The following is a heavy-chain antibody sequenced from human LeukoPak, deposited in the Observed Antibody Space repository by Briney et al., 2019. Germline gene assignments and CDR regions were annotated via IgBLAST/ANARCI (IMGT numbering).Heavy chain of an antibody. D-gene: IGHD6-6*01. CDR3: ATVGRSTRPGY. Sequence: GGSLRLSCGASGFTFSSSEMNWVRQAPGKGLEWLSYISPSGSSIYYADSVKGRFTISRDNAKNSLSLQMSSLRAEDTAVYYCATVGRSTRPGYWGQGALVTVSS. CDR1: GFTFSSSE. V-gene: IGHV3-48*03. CDR2: ISPSGSSI. J-gene: IGHJ4*02.